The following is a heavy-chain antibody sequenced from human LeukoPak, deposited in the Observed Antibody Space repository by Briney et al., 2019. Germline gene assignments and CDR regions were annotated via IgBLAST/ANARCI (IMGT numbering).Heavy chain of an antibody. D-gene: IGHD2-2*01. CDR2: IYYSGST. CDR1: GGSISSGGYY. Sequence: PSETLSLTCTVSGGSISSGGYYWSWIRQHPGKGLEWIGYIYYSGSTSYNPSLKSRVTISVDTSKNQFSLKLSSVTAADTAVYYCARNVPAGNYGMDVWGQGTTVTVSS. V-gene: IGHV4-61*08. CDR3: ARNVPAGNYGMDV. J-gene: IGHJ6*02.